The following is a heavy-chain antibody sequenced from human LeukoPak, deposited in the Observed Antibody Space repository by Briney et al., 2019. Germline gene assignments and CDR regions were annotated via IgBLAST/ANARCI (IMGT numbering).Heavy chain of an antibody. CDR3: ARAPFINMGVIGQFWFDP. J-gene: IGHJ5*02. CDR2: INPNSGGT. CDR1: GYTFTGYY. Sequence: ASVKVSCKASGYTFTGYYMHWVRQAPGQGLEWMGWINPNSGGTNYAQKFQGRVTMTRDTSISTAYMELSRLRSDDTAVYYGARAPFINMGVIGQFWFDPWGQGTLVTVSS. D-gene: IGHD3-10*01. V-gene: IGHV1-2*02.